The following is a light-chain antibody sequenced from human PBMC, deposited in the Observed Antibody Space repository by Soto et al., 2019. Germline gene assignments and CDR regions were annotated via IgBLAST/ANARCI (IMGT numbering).Light chain of an antibody. CDR3: QHSYSTPRT. V-gene: IGKV1-39*01. Sequence: DIQMTQSPSSLSASVGDRVTITCRASQSISSYLNWYQQKPGKAPNLLIYAASSLQSGVPSRFSGSASGTDFTLTISSLQPEDFATYYCQHSYSTPRTFGQGTKVEVK. CDR2: AAS. J-gene: IGKJ1*01. CDR1: QSISSY.